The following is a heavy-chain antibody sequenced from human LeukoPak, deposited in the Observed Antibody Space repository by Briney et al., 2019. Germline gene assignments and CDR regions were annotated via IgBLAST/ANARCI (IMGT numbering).Heavy chain of an antibody. Sequence: GGSLRLSCAGSGFIFNNYAMHWVRQPPGKGLEWVSGISWNSGSIDYAESVKGRFTISRDNSRNTVFLQMNSLRAEDTAIYYCATDISTHYFGSWGQGTLVTVSS. CDR3: ATDISTHYFGS. V-gene: IGHV3-9*01. CDR1: GFIFNNYA. CDR2: ISWNSGSI. J-gene: IGHJ4*02.